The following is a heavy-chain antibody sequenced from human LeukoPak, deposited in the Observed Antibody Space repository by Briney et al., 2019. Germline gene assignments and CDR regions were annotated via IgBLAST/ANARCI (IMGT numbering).Heavy chain of an antibody. CDR3: ARVGGTNYYYYGMDV. CDR2: IYDSGST. Sequence: PSETLSLTCTVSGGSISSYYWSWIRQPPGKGLEWIGYIYDSGSTNYNPPLKSRVTISVDTSKNQFSLKLSSVTAADTAVYYCARVGGTNYYYYGMDVWGQGTTVTVSS. D-gene: IGHD1-1*01. V-gene: IGHV4-59*01. J-gene: IGHJ6*02. CDR1: GGSISSYY.